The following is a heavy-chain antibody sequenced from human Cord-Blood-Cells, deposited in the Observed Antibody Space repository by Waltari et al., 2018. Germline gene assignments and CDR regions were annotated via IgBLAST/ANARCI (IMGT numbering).Heavy chain of an antibody. CDR1: GYSISSGYY. CDR2: IHHSGST. J-gene: IGHJ4*02. Sequence: QVQLQESGPGLVKPSETLSLTCAVSGYSISSGYYWGWIRQPPGKGLEWIGSIHHSGSTYYNPSLKSRVTISVDTSKNQFSLKLSSVTAADTAVYYCARGSGHSSGWYDDYWGQGTLVTVSS. D-gene: IGHD6-19*01. V-gene: IGHV4-38-2*01. CDR3: ARGSGHSSGWYDDY.